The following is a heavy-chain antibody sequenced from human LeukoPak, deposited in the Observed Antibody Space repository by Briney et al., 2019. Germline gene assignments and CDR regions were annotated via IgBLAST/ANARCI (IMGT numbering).Heavy chain of an antibody. CDR1: GFNFTRHG. CDR2: IWHTSMSA. V-gene: IGHV3-33*06. CDR3: AKELGVPAAGWQIQQ. J-gene: IGHJ1*01. Sequence: GGSLRLSCGTSGFNFTRHGMHWVRQAPGKGLEWVAVIWHTSMSAFHSDSVKGRFIISRDNSRNTLYLQMSNLRADDTAVYYCAKELGVPAAGWQIQQWGLGTLVTVSS. D-gene: IGHD6-13*01.